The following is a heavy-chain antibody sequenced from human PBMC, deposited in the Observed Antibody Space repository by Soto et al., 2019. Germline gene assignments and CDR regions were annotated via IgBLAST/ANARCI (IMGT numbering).Heavy chain of an antibody. Sequence: SETLSLTCTVSGCSVSSGSYYWSWIRQPPGKGLEWIGYIYYSGSTNYNPSLKSRVTISVDTSKNQFSLKLSSVTAADTAVYYCARINSKYYYDSSGYLAHFDYWGQGTLVTVSS. D-gene: IGHD3-22*01. CDR1: GCSVSSGSYY. V-gene: IGHV4-61*01. J-gene: IGHJ4*02. CDR2: IYYSGST. CDR3: ARINSKYYYDSSGYLAHFDY.